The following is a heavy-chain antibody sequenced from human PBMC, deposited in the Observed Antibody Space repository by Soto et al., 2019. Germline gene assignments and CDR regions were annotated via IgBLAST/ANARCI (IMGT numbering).Heavy chain of an antibody. CDR1: GFTFSGYA. Sequence: EVQLLESGGGLVQPGGSLRLSCAASGFTFSGYAMSWVRQAPGKGLEWVSSITSGADTYYADSVKGRFTISRDNPKNTVSLQLSSRRAADTALYSCAKPAQFDNWGQGTLVTVSS. V-gene: IGHV3-23*01. CDR2: ITSGADT. J-gene: IGHJ4*02. CDR3: AKPAQFDN.